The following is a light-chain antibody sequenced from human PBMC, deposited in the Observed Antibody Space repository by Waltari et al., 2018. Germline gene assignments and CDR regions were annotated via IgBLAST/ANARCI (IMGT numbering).Light chain of an antibody. V-gene: IGKV1-39*01. CDR1: QTINKY. CDR2: VIS. J-gene: IGKJ4*01. Sequence: DIQMTQSPSSLSASVGDRVTITCRASQTINKYLNWYQKKPGRTPKVLISVISYLHTGVPSRFSGSGSGTDFTLTISSLQPEDFATYYCQQSDSLSLTFGGGTKVEIK. CDR3: QQSDSLSLT.